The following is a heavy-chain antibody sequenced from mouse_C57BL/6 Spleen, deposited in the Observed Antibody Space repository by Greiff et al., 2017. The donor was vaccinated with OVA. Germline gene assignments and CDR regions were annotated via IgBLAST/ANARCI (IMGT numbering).Heavy chain of an antibody. J-gene: IGHJ2*01. Sequence: QVQLQQPGAELVKPGASVKMSCKASGYTFTSYWITWVKQRPGQGLEWIGDIYPGSGSTNYNEKFKSKATLTVDTSSSTAYMQLSSLTSEDSAVYYCARGYCGSSYMGYYFDYWGQGTTLTVSS. CDR3: ARGYCGSSYMGYYFDY. CDR1: GYTFTSYW. CDR2: IYPGSGST. D-gene: IGHD1-1*01. V-gene: IGHV1-55*01.